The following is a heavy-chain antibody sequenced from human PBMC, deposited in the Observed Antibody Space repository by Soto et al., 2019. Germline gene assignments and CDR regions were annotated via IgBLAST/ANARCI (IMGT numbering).Heavy chain of an antibody. Sequence: EVQLMESGGGLLQPGGSLRLSCAASGFTFSSYNMNWVRQAPGTGLEWVSHISSSSSTIYYAGSVTGRFTISRDNAKNSLDLQMNSLRAEDTAVYYCARAGSYGDYVRYWGQVTLV. CDR1: GFTFSSYN. CDR2: ISSSSSTI. V-gene: IGHV3-48*01. J-gene: IGHJ1*01. CDR3: ARAGSYGDYVRY. D-gene: IGHD4-17*01.